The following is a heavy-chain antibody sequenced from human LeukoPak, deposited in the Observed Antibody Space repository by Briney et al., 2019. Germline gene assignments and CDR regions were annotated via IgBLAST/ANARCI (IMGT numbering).Heavy chain of an antibody. V-gene: IGHV1-69*13. CDR3: ARDQRPSCLGGICYSGDY. Sequence: ASVKVSCKASGGTFHSYIVTWVRQAPGQGLEWMGGIVPIIGRANYAQKFQGRVTITADDSTSTAYMELRSLRSEDTAIYYCARDQRPSCLGGICYSGDYWGQGTLVTVTS. D-gene: IGHD2-15*01. CDR1: GGTFHSYI. CDR2: IVPIIGRA. J-gene: IGHJ4*02.